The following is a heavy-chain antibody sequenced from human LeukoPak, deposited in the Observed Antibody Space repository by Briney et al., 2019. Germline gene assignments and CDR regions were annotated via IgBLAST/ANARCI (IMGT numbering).Heavy chain of an antibody. V-gene: IGHV3-53*01. CDR1: GFTVSSNY. CDR2: IYSGGST. CDR3: AMMGELSLYFDY. Sequence: GGSLRLSCAASGFTVSSNYMSWVRQAPGKGLEWVSVIYSGGSTYYADSVKGRFTISRDNSKNTLYLQVNSLRAEDTAVYYCAMMGELSLYFDYWGQGTLVTVSS. J-gene: IGHJ4*02. D-gene: IGHD3-16*02.